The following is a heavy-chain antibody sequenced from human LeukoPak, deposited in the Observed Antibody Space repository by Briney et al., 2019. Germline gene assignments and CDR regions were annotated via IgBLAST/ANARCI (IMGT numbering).Heavy chain of an antibody. CDR2: IRYDGSNK. J-gene: IGHJ4*02. D-gene: IGHD1-26*01. Sequence: GGSLRLSCAASGFTFSSYGMHWARQAPGKGLEWVAFIRYDGSNKYYADSVKGRFTISRDNSKNTLYLQMNSLRAEDTAVYYCAKEEYSGSYWGFDYWGQGTLVTVSS. V-gene: IGHV3-30*02. CDR1: GFTFSSYG. CDR3: AKEEYSGSYWGFDY.